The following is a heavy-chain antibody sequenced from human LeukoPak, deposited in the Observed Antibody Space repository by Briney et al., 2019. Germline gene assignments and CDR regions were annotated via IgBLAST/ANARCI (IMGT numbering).Heavy chain of an antibody. J-gene: IGHJ4*02. Sequence: VASVKVSCKTSGGTFSNSGISWVRQAPGQGPEWMGGIIPFFGTPNYAQKFQGRLTITADRSTTTAYMELSSLTSDDTAVYYCARERLARFPYFDYWGQGTLVAVSS. D-gene: IGHD3-3*01. CDR1: GGTFSNSG. V-gene: IGHV1-69*06. CDR2: IIPFFGTP. CDR3: ARERLARFPYFDY.